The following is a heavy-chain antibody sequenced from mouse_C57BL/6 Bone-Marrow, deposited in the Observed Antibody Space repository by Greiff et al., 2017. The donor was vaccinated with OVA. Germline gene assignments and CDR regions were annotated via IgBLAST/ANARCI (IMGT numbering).Heavy chain of an antibody. V-gene: IGHV5-12*01. CDR1: GFTFSDYY. CDR2: ISNGGGST. CDR3: ARHRYGSSYRDAMDY. Sequence: EVNVVESGGGLVQPGGSLKLSCAASGFTFSDYYMYWVRQTPEKRLEWVAYISNGGGSTYYPDTVKGRFTISRDNAKNTLYLQMSRLKSEDTAMYYCARHRYGSSYRDAMDYWGQGTSVTVSS. D-gene: IGHD1-1*01. J-gene: IGHJ4*01.